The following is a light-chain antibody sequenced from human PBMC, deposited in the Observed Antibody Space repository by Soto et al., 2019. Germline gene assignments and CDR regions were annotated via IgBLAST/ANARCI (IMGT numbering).Light chain of an antibody. CDR1: SSNIGSNY. V-gene: IGLV1-47*01. Sequence: QSVLTQPPSASGTPGQRVTISCSGSSSNIGSNYVYWYQQLPGTAPKLLIYRNNQRPSGVPDRFSGSKSGTSASLAISGLRSEDEADYYCAAWDDSLSGYVFGTGTNVTV. J-gene: IGLJ1*01. CDR2: RNN. CDR3: AAWDDSLSGYV.